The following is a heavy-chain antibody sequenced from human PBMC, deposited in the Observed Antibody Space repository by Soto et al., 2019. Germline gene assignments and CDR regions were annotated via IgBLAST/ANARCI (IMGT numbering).Heavy chain of an antibody. CDR3: ARHSLALRKNNWFDP. D-gene: IGHD3-3*02. CDR1: GDSIISSDFY. J-gene: IGHJ5*02. V-gene: IGHV4-39*01. CDR2: IFYLGSS. Sequence: SETLSLTCTVSGDSIISSDFYWGWVRQPPGKGLEWIGSIFYLGSSYYNPSLKSRVTMSVDTSKNQFSLRLRSVAAADTALYFCARHSLALRKNNWFDPWGQGIMVTVSS.